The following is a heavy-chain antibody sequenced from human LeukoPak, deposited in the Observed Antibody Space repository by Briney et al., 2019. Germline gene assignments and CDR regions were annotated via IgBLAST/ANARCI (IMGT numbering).Heavy chain of an antibody. Sequence: GGSLRLSCAASGFTFSSYGMHWVRQAPGKGLEWVAFIRYDGSNKYYADSVKGRFTISRDNSKNTLYLQMNSLRAEDTAVYYCAKGSHLSEGQLGAFDIWGQGTMVTVSS. V-gene: IGHV3-30*02. CDR2: IRYDGSNK. CDR1: GFTFSSYG. CDR3: AKGSHLSEGQLGAFDI. D-gene: IGHD5-18*01. J-gene: IGHJ3*02.